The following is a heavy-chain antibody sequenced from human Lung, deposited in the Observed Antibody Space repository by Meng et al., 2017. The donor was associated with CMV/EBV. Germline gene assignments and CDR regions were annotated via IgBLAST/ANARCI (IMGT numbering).Heavy chain of an antibody. V-gene: IGHV4-31*02. J-gene: IGHJ4*02. Sequence: VYGGSISSSDYYWSWSRQHPGKGLECIGYIYNSGSTYSNPSLRRRLSISIDTSKNQFSLKLNSVTAADTAVYYCARATGTGDDYFDYWGQGALVTVSS. D-gene: IGHD7-27*01. CDR3: ARATGTGDDYFDY. CDR1: GGSISSSDYY. CDR2: IYNSGST.